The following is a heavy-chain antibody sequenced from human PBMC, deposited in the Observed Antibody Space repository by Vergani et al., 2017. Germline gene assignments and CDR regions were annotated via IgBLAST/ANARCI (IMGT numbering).Heavy chain of an antibody. J-gene: IGHJ6*02. CDR2: IIPILGIA. D-gene: IGHD3-10*01. Sequence: QVQLVQSGAEVKKPGSSVKVSCKASGGTFSSYAISWVRPAPGQGLEWMGRIIPILGIANYAQKFQGRVTITADKSTSTAYMELSSLRSEDTAVYYCAREDTMVQYYYYGMDVWGQGTTVTVSS. CDR1: GGTFSSYA. V-gene: IGHV1-69*04. CDR3: AREDTMVQYYYYGMDV.